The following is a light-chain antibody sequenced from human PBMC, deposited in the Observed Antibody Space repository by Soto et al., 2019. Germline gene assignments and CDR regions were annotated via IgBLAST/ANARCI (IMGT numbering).Light chain of an antibody. Sequence: QSVLTQPPSASGTPGQRVTISCSGSTSNIGSNTVNWYQQLPGTAPKLLIYSDSQRPSGVPDRFSGSKSGTSASLAISGLQSEDESDYYCAVWDDSLNGSVFGGGTKGPS. CDR3: AVWDDSLNGSV. V-gene: IGLV1-44*01. J-gene: IGLJ2*01. CDR2: SDS. CDR1: TSNIGSNT.